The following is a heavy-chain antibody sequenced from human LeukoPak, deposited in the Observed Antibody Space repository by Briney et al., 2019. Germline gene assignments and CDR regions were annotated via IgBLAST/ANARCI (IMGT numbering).Heavy chain of an antibody. CDR3: ARLAYQLFNYYFDY. CDR2: INHSGST. Sequence: PSETLSLTCAVYGGPFSGYYWSWIRQPPGKGLEWIGEINHSGSTNYNPSLKSRVTISVDTSKNQFSLRLSSVTAADTAVYYCARLAYQLFNYYFDYWGQGTLVTVSS. CDR1: GGPFSGYY. V-gene: IGHV4-34*01. D-gene: IGHD2-2*01. J-gene: IGHJ4*02.